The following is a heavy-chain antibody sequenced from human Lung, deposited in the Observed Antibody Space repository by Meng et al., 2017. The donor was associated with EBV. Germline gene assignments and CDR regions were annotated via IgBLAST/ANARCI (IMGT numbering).Heavy chain of an antibody. CDR2: IYYSGST. CDR1: GGSISSGGYY. J-gene: IGHJ4*02. D-gene: IGHD4-11*01. CDR3: AATVNDGYFDY. Sequence: VQLQESGPGLVEPSQSLSLPCTVSGGSISSGGYYWSWIRQHPGKGLEWIGYIYYSGSTYYNPSLKSRVTISVDTSKNQFSLKLSSVTAADTAVYYCAATVNDGYFDYWGQGTLVTVSS. V-gene: IGHV4-31*03.